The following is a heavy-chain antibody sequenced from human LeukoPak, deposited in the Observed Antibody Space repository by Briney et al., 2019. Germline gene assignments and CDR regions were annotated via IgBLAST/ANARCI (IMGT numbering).Heavy chain of an antibody. J-gene: IGHJ4*02. CDR1: GFTFSSYS. V-gene: IGHV3-21*01. CDR3: AREGGGLGTYFDY. D-gene: IGHD5-12*01. CDR2: ISSSSSYI. Sequence: GGSLRLSCAASGFTFSSYSMNWVRQAPGKGLEWVSSISSSSSYIYYADSVKGRFTISRDNAKNSLYLQMNSLRTEDTAVYYCAREGGGLGTYFDYWGQGTLVTVSS.